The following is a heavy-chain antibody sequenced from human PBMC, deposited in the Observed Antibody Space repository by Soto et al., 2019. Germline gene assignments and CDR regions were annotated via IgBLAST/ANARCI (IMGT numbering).Heavy chain of an antibody. Sequence: SQTLSLTCAISGDSLSSNSAAWNWIRQSPSRGLEWLGRTHLRSNWYHDYAVSVKSRITISPDSSKNQFSLHLNSVTAADTAVYYCTRLGGYYQALDSWGQGTLVTVSS. CDR2: THLRSNWYH. D-gene: IGHD3-22*01. J-gene: IGHJ4*02. V-gene: IGHV6-1*01. CDR1: GDSLSSNSAA. CDR3: TRLGGYYQALDS.